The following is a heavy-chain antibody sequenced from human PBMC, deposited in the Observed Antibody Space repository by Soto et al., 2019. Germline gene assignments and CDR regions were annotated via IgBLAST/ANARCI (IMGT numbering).Heavy chain of an antibody. CDR3: ARDALGELSYDY. D-gene: IGHD3-16*02. V-gene: IGHV1-69*04. CDR1: GGTFSSYT. Sequence: GASVTVSCKASGGTFSSYTISWVRQAPGQGLEWMGRIIPILGIANYAQKFQGRVTITADKSTSTAYMELSSLRSEDTAVYYCARDALGELSYDYWGQGTLVTVSS. J-gene: IGHJ4*02. CDR2: IIPILGIA.